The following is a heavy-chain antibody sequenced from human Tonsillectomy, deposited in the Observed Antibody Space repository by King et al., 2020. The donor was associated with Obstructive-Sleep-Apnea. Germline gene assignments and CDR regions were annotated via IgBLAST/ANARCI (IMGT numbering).Heavy chain of an antibody. Sequence: AQMQESGPGLVKPSQTMSLTCTVSGGSISSGGYYWSWIRQHPGKGLEWIGYIYYSGSTYYNPSLKSRVTISVDTSKNQFSLKLSSVTAADTAVYYCAIYRGYDILRYFDLWGRGTLVTVSS. V-gene: IGHV4-31*03. CDR2: IYYSGST. CDR3: AIYRGYDILRYFDL. D-gene: IGHD3-9*01. CDR1: GGSISSGGYY. J-gene: IGHJ2*01.